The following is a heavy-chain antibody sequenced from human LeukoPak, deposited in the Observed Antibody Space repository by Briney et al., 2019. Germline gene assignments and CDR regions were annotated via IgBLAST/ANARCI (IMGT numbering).Heavy chain of an antibody. J-gene: IGHJ5*02. CDR1: GFTFETYW. CDR2: INGDGKSM. CDR3: ARNHRLHH. Sequence: GSLRLSCEATGFTFETYWMHWVRQVTGKGLVWVSRINGDGKSMAYADSVKGRFTISRDNAKNTVFLQMNSLRVEDTGVYYCARNHRLHHWGQGTLVIVSS. V-gene: IGHV3-74*01.